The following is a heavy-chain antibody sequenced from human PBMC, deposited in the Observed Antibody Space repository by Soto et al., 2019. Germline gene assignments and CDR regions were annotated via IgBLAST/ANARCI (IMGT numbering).Heavy chain of an antibody. CDR2: FDPEDGET. V-gene: IGHV1-24*01. D-gene: IGHD3-3*01. CDR3: ASFTIFGVVVRAFDI. CDR1: GYTLTELS. J-gene: IGHJ3*02. Sequence: ASVKVSCKVSGYTLTELSMHRVRQAPGKGLEWMGGFDPEDGETIYARKFQGRVTMTEDTSTDTAYMELSSLRSEDTAVYYCASFTIFGVVVRAFDIWGQGTMVTVSS.